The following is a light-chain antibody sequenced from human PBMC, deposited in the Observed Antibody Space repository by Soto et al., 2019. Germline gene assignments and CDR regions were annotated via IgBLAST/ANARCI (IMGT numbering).Light chain of an antibody. CDR2: GNN. CDR3: QSYDSSLSGVI. Sequence: QPVLTQSPSVSGAPGQGVTISCTGSSSNIGAGYDVHWYQQLPGTAPKLLIFGNNNRPPGVPDRFSGSKSGTSASLAITGLQAEDEADYYCQSYDSSLSGVIFGGGTQLTVL. J-gene: IGLJ2*01. V-gene: IGLV1-40*01. CDR1: SSNIGAGYD.